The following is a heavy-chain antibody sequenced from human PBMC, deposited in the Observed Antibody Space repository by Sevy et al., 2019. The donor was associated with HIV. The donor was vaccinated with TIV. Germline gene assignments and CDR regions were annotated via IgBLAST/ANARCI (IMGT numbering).Heavy chain of an antibody. Sequence: GGSLRLSCAASGFTFSSYGLHWVRQAPGKGLEWVAVIWYDGSNKYYADSVKGRFTISRDNSKNTLYLQMNSLRAEDTAVYYCARARGGGYSNGYFDYWGQGTLVTVSS. CDR1: GFTFSSYG. CDR2: IWYDGSNK. J-gene: IGHJ4*02. CDR3: ARARGGGYSNGYFDY. V-gene: IGHV3-33*01. D-gene: IGHD5-18*01.